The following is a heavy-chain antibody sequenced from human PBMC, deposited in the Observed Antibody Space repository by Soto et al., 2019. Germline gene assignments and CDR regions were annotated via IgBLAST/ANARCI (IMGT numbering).Heavy chain of an antibody. J-gene: IGHJ5*02. Sequence: LRLSCAASGFTFSSYAMSWVRQAPGKGPEWVSAISGSGGSTYYADSVKGRFTISRDNSKNTLYLQMNSLRAEDTAVYYCAKDGDTAMVTGWFDPWGQGTLVTVSS. CDR3: AKDGDTAMVTGWFDP. D-gene: IGHD5-18*01. V-gene: IGHV3-23*01. CDR2: ISGSGGST. CDR1: GFTFSSYA.